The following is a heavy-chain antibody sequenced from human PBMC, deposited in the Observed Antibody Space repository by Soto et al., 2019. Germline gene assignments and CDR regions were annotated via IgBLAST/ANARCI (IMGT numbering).Heavy chain of an antibody. CDR3: ARDRPIHYYGSGALYVMDV. CDR2: IYYSGNT. D-gene: IGHD3-10*01. CDR1: GGSISSDVYY. V-gene: IGHV4-30-4*01. Sequence: LSLTCTVSGGSISSDVYYWSWIRQPPGKGLEWIGYIYYSGNTYYNPSLKSRVIISVDTSKNQFSLKLSSVTAADTAVYYCARDRPIHYYGSGALYVMDVWGQGTTVTVSS. J-gene: IGHJ6*02.